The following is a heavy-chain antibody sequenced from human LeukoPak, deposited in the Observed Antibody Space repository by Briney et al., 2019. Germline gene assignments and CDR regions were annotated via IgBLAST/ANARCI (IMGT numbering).Heavy chain of an antibody. D-gene: IGHD3-10*01. J-gene: IGHJ5*02. Sequence: ASVKVSCKASGYAFTSYGINWVRQAPGQGLEWMGWISAYNGNTNYAQKLQGRVTMTTDTSTSTAYMELRSLRSDDTAVYYCARPANYYYGSGSYPAGWFDPWGQGTLVTVSS. CDR2: ISAYNGNT. V-gene: IGHV1-18*01. CDR1: GYAFTSYG. CDR3: ARPANYYYGSGSYPAGWFDP.